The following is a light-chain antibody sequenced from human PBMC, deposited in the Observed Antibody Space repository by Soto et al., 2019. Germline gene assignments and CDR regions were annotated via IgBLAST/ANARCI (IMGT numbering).Light chain of an antibody. CDR2: VAS. J-gene: IGKJ1*01. CDR1: QGISRY. CDR3: QQYNSYLWT. V-gene: IGKV1-9*01. Sequence: IQVTQSPSSLSASVGDRVTITCRASQGISRYLAWYQQKPGKAPKLLIYVASTLQSGVPSRFSGGGSGTEFTLTINSLQADDFATYYCQQYNSYLWTFGQGTKVDIK.